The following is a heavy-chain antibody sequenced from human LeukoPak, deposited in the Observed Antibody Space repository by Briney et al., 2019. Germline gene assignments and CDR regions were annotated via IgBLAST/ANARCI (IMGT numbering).Heavy chain of an antibody. J-gene: IGHJ4*02. V-gene: IGHV5-51*01. D-gene: IGHD2-2*01. CDR3: ARHTERGSTSSYDS. CDR2: IYPGDSDT. CDR1: GYNFPSYL. Sequence: GESLKISCEGSGYNFPSYLIGWVRQMPGKGLEWMGIIYPGDSDTRYSPSFQGQVTISADKSISTAYLQWNSLKASDTAMYYCARHTERGSTSSYDSWGQGTLVTVSS.